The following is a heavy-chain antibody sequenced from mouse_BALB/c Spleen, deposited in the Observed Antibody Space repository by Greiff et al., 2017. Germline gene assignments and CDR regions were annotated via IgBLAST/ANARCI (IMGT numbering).Heavy chain of an antibody. J-gene: IGHJ3*01. Sequence: EVKLMESGGGLVQPGGSLRLSCATSGFTFTDYYMSWVRQPPGKALEWLGFIRNKANGYTTEYSASVKGRFTISRDNSQSILYLQMNTLRAEDSATYYCAREGYPFAYWGQGTLGTVSA. V-gene: IGHV7-3*02. CDR3: AREGYPFAY. CDR2: IRNKANGYTT. D-gene: IGHD3-1*01. CDR1: GFTFTDYY.